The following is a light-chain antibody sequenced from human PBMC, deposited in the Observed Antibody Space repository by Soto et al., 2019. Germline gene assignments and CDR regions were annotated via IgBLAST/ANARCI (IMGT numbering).Light chain of an antibody. CDR1: QSISSW. V-gene: IGKV1-5*03. J-gene: IGKJ2*01. CDR2: KAS. CDR3: QQYNSYPMYT. Sequence: DIQMTQSPSTLSASVGDRVTITCRASQSISSWLAWYQQKPGKAPKLLIYKASSLESVVPSRLSGSGSGTEFTLTISSLQPDDFATYYCQQYNSYPMYTFGQGTKLEIK.